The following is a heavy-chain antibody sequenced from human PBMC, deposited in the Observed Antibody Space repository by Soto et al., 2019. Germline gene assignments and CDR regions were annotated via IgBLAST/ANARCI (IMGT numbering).Heavy chain of an antibody. CDR2: LSGSGGST. Sequence: GSLRLSCAASGFAFSGYAMSWVRLAPGKGLEWVSGLSGSGGSTFYAGSVKGRFTISRDNSKNTLFLQMNGLRAEDTAVYYCAKEISTSCYDASDIWRQGTMVTV. CDR1: GFAFSGYA. J-gene: IGHJ3*02. D-gene: IGHD2-2*01. V-gene: IGHV3-23*01. CDR3: AKEISTSCYDASDI.